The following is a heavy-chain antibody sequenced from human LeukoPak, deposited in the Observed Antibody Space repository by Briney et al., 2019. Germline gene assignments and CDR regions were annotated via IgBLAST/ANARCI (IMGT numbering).Heavy chain of an antibody. J-gene: IGHJ6*02. Sequence: GGSLRLSCVASGFTFSSYWMSWVRQAPGKGLEWVSAISGSGGSTYYADSVKGRFTISRDNSKNTLYLQMNSLRAEDTAVYYCAKEESYYYYYGMDVWGQGTTVTVSS. CDR2: ISGSGGST. CDR3: AKEESYYYYYGMDV. CDR1: GFTFSSYW. V-gene: IGHV3-23*01. D-gene: IGHD5-24*01.